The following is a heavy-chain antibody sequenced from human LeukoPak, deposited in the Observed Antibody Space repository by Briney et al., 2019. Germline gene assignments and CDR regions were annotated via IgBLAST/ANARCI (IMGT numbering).Heavy chain of an antibody. CDR2: MTPNSGNT. V-gene: IGHV1-8*01. CDR1: GYTFTSYD. CDR3: ATSMGAPFDP. J-gene: IGHJ5*02. D-gene: IGHD1-26*01. Sequence: ASVKVSCKASGYTFTSYDINWVRQATGQGLEWMGWMTPNSGNTDYAQKFQGRVTMTMNTSISTAYMELSSLRSEDTAVYYCATSMGAPFDPWGQGTLVTVSS.